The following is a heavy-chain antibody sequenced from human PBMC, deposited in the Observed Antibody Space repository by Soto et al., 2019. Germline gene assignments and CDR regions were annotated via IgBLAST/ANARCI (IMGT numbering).Heavy chain of an antibody. CDR3: ARTTNVLRFLEWLSNPHYIDY. CDR2: INAGNGNT. Sequence: AAVKVSCKACGYTFTSYAMHWVRQAPGQRLEWMGWINAGNGNTKYSQKFQGRVTITRDTSASTAYMELSSLRSEDTAVYYCARTTNVLRFLEWLSNPHYIDYWGQGTLVTAPQ. CDR1: GYTFTSYA. D-gene: IGHD3-3*01. V-gene: IGHV1-3*01. J-gene: IGHJ4*02.